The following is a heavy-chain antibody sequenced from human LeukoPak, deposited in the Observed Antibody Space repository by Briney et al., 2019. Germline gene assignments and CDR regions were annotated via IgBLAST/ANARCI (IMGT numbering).Heavy chain of an antibody. V-gene: IGHV3-20*04. Sequence: GGSLRLSCAASGFTFDDYGMSWVRQAPGKGLEWVSGINWNGGSTGYADSVKGRFTISRDNSKNTLYLQMNSLRAEDTAVYYCARAAAAPYMDVWGKGTTVTVSS. J-gene: IGHJ6*03. CDR1: GFTFDDYG. CDR3: ARAAAAPYMDV. D-gene: IGHD6-13*01. CDR2: INWNGGST.